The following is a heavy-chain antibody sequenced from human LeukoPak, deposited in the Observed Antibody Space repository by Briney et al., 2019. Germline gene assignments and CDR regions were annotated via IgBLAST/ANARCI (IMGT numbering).Heavy chain of an antibody. J-gene: IGHJ4*02. CDR3: ASKTWFGELLGWYFDY. CDR2: ISSSGSTI. D-gene: IGHD3-10*01. Sequence: AGGSLRLSCAASGFTFSSYEMNWVRQAPGKGLEWVSYISSSGSTIYYADSVKGRFTISRDNAKYSLYLQMNSLRAEDTAVYYCASKTWFGELLGWYFDYWGQGTLVTVSS. CDR1: GFTFSSYE. V-gene: IGHV3-48*03.